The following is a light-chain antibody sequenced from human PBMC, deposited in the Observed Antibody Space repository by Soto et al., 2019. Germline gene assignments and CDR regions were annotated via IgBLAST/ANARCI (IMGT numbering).Light chain of an antibody. Sequence: QSALTQPASVSGSPGQSITISCTGTSSDVGSYNLVSWYQQHPGKAPKLMIYEGSKRPSGVSNSFSGSKSGNTASLTISGLQAEDEADYYCCSYAGSSTHVVFGGGTKVTVL. V-gene: IGLV2-23*01. CDR3: CSYAGSSTHVV. J-gene: IGLJ2*01. CDR2: EGS. CDR1: SSDVGSYNL.